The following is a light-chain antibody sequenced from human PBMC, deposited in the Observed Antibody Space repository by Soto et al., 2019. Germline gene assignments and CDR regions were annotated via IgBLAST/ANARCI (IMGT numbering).Light chain of an antibody. CDR2: DVS. J-gene: IGLJ2*01. CDR1: SSDIGAYDY. CDR3: NSYTGRTSLVI. V-gene: IGLV2-14*01. Sequence: QSALTQPASVSGSPGQSITISCTGTSSDIGAYDYVSWYQQHPGRAPKLMVYDVSHRPSGVSNRFSGSKSGNTASLTITGLQPEDEADYYCNSYTGRTSLVIFGGGTKLTVL.